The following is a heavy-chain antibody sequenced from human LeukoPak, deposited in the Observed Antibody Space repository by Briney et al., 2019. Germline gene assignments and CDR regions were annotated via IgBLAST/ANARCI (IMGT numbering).Heavy chain of an antibody. CDR1: GFPFSDYV. V-gene: IGHV3-30*02. CDR2: IRYDGSNK. D-gene: IGHD3-10*01. CDR3: AKDGQLWFGELTETYFDY. Sequence: GGSLRLSCAASGFPFSDYVMHWVRQAPGKGLEWVAVIRYDGSNKYYADSVKGRFTISRDNSKNTLYLQMNSLRAEDTAVYYCAKDGQLWFGELTETYFDYWGQGTLVTVSS. J-gene: IGHJ4*02.